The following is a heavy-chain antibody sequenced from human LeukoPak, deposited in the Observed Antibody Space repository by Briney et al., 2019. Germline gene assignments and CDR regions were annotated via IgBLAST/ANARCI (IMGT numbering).Heavy chain of an antibody. D-gene: IGHD2-21*01. J-gene: IGHJ4*02. V-gene: IGHV1-2*02. Sequence: GASVKVSCKASGYTFTGYYMHWVRQAPGQGLEWMGWINPNSGGTNYAQKFQGRVTMTRDTSISTAYMELSRLRSDDTAVYYCARGQRDKHIVVVIDIGTLNYWGQGTLVTVSA. CDR2: INPNSGGT. CDR1: GYTFTGYY. CDR3: ARGQRDKHIVVVIDIGTLNY.